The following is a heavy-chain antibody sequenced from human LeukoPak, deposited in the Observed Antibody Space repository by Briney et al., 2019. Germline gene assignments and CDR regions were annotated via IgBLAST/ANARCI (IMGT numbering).Heavy chain of an antibody. Sequence: SETLSLTCSVSGYSISTAYYWGWIRQPPGKGLEWIGSVLRTGNTHYGWSLKSRVTISVDTSTNQLSLQLRSVTAADTAIYYCATDPHPNWNSLLHDNWGQGTLVTVSS. J-gene: IGHJ4*02. V-gene: IGHV4-38-2*02. CDR2: VLRTGNT. D-gene: IGHD1-7*01. CDR3: ATDPHPNWNSLLHDN. CDR1: GYSISTAYY.